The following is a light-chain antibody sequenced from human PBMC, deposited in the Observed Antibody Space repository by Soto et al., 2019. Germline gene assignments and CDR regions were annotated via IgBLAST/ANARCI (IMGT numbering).Light chain of an antibody. CDR1: QSIDTY. V-gene: IGKV1-39*01. CDR3: PQNQDIPPT. J-gene: IGKJ1*01. Sequence: DIQMTQSPSSLSASVGDRVTVTCRASQSIDTYLNWYQQRPGQAPQLLIYVASTLQSGVPSRFSGSGSGTHFTLTISSLQPEDFATYYCPQNQDIPPTFGQGTRVERK. CDR2: VAS.